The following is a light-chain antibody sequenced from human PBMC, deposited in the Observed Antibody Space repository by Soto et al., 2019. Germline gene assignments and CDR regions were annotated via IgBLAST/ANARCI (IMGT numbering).Light chain of an antibody. CDR2: KVS. J-gene: IGKJ2*01. CDR3: MQGTHWPPYT. Sequence: DVVMTQSPLSLPVTLGQPASISCRSSQSLAYSDGNTSLNWFQQRPGQSPRRLIYKVSNRDSGVPDRFSGSGSGTDFTLKMSRVEAEDVGVYYCMQGTHWPPYTFGQGTKLEIK. CDR1: QSLAYSDGNTS. V-gene: IGKV2-30*01.